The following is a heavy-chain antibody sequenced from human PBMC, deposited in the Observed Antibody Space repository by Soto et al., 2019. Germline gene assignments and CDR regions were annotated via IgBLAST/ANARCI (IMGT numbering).Heavy chain of an antibody. CDR1: GGSISSYY. V-gene: IGHV4-59*01. Sequence: SETLSLTCTVSGGSISSYYWSWIRQPPEKGREWIGYIYYSGSTNYNPSLKSRVTISGETSKNQFSQKLSSVTAADTAVYYCAREGDIVVVPAARRGAFDIWGQGTMVTVSS. J-gene: IGHJ3*02. D-gene: IGHD2-2*01. CDR3: AREGDIVVVPAARRGAFDI. CDR2: IYYSGST.